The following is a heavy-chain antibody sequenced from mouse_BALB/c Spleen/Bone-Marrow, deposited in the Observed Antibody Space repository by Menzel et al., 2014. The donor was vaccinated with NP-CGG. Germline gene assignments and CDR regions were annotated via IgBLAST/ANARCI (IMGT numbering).Heavy chain of an antibody. CDR2: IISGCNTI. J-gene: IGHJ3*01. V-gene: IGHV5-17*02. Sequence: VQLQQSGGDLVQPGGSRKLSCAASGFTFSAFGMHWVRQAPERGLEWVACIISGCNTIYYSDKVKGRFTISRDNPKNTLFLEMPSLRSEDTAMYFCARSRYDVGWFAYWSEGTLVTIS. CDR1: GFTFSAFG. CDR3: ARSRYDVGWFAY. D-gene: IGHD2-14*01.